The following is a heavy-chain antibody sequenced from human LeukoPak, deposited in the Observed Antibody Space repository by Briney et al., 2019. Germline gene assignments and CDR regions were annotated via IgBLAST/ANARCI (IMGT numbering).Heavy chain of an antibody. CDR2: MNPNSGNT. CDR1: GYTFTSYD. Sequence: ASVKVSCKASGYTFTSYDINWVRQATGQGLEWMGWMNPNSGNTGYAQKFQGRVTMTRNTSIGTAYMELSSLRSEDTAVYYCAREGYSYGYSYYYYCMDVWGKGTTVTISS. V-gene: IGHV1-8*01. D-gene: IGHD5-18*01. CDR3: AREGYSYGYSYYYYCMDV. J-gene: IGHJ6*03.